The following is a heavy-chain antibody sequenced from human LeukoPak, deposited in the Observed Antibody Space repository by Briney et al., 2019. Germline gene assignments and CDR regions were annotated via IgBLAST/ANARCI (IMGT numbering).Heavy chain of an antibody. D-gene: IGHD6-13*01. Sequence: ASVKVSCKASGYTFTSYYMHWVRQAPGQGLEWMGIINPSGGSTSYAQKFQGRVTMTRDMSTSTVYMELRSLRSDDTAVYYCARAQGIAEDYFDYWGQGTLVTVSS. CDR1: GYTFTSYY. J-gene: IGHJ4*02. V-gene: IGHV1-46*01. CDR3: ARAQGIAEDYFDY. CDR2: INPSGGST.